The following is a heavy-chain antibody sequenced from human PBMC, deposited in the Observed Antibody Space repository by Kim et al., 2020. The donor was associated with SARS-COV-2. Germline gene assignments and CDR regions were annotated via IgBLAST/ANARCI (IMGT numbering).Heavy chain of an antibody. D-gene: IGHD5-18*01. CDR3: ARELGLRGYSYGYGHDDAFDI. Sequence: SVKVSCKASGGTFSSYAISWVRQAPGQGLEWMGGIIPIFGTANYAQKFQGRVTITADESTSTAYMELSSLRSEDTAVYYCARELGLRGYSYGYGHDDAFDIWGQGTMVTVSS. V-gene: IGHV1-69*13. J-gene: IGHJ3*02. CDR1: GGTFSSYA. CDR2: IIPIFGTA.